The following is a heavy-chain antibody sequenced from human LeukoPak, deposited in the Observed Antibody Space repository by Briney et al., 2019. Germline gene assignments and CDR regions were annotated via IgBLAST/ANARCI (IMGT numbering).Heavy chain of an antibody. V-gene: IGHV4-59*02. J-gene: IGHJ4*02. D-gene: IGHD3-9*01. CDR3: ARYHQYYAILTGYYNPYYFDY. CDR1: GGSVSSYY. Sequence: SETLSLTCTVSGGSVSSYYWSWIRQPPGKGLEWIGYIYYSGSTNYNPSLKSRVTISVDTSKNQFSLKLSSVTAADTAVYYCARYHQYYAILTGYYNPYYFDYWGQGTLVTVSS. CDR2: IYYSGST.